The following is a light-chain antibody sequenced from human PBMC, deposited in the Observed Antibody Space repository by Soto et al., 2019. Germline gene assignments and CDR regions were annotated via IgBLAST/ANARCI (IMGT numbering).Light chain of an antibody. Sequence: EVVMTQSPATLSVFPGERVTLSCRASQSVSTSLAWYQQKPGQAPRLLIYSASTRATGIPARFSGSGSGTEFTLTISSLESGDFAVYYCQQYIHGYTFGQGTKVDIK. CDR3: QQYIHGYT. CDR1: QSVSTS. CDR2: SAS. J-gene: IGKJ2*01. V-gene: IGKV3-15*01.